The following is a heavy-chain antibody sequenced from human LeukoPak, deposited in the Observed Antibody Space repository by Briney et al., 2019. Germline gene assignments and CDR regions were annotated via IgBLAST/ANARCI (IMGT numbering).Heavy chain of an antibody. CDR2: MNPNSSNT. V-gene: IGHV1-8*03. D-gene: IGHD1-26*01. CDR1: GYTFTSYD. J-gene: IGHJ3*02. Sequence: ASVKVSCKASGYTFTSYDINWVRQATGQGLEWMGWMNPNSSNTGYAQKFQGRVTITRNTSISTAYMELSSLRSEDTAVYYCARSWELGGSDAFDIWGQGTMVTVSS. CDR3: ARSWELGGSDAFDI.